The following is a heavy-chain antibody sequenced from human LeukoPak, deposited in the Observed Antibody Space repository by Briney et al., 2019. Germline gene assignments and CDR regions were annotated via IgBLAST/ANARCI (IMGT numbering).Heavy chain of an antibody. J-gene: IGHJ4*02. CDR1: GFTFSSYS. CDR2: ISSSSSYI. CDR3: AKDVNSSGYYLGFDY. Sequence: GGALRLSCAASGFTFSSYSMSWVRQAPGKGLEWVSSISSSSSYIYYADSVKGRFTISRDNAKNSLYLQMNSLRAEDTAVYYCAKDVNSSGYYLGFDYWGQGTLVTVSS. D-gene: IGHD3-22*01. V-gene: IGHV3-21*01.